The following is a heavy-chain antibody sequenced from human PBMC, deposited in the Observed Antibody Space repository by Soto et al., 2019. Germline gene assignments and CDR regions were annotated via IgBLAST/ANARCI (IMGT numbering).Heavy chain of an antibody. J-gene: IGHJ6*02. CDR1: GYTFTSYG. Sequence: ASVKVSCKASGYTFTSYGISWVRQAPGQGLEWMGWISAYNGNTNYAQKLQSRVTMTTDTSTSTAYMELRSLRSDDTAVYYCAISPTTVTATAYYGMDVWGQGTLVTVSS. CDR2: ISAYNGNT. V-gene: IGHV1-18*01. CDR3: AISPTTVTATAYYGMDV. D-gene: IGHD4-17*01.